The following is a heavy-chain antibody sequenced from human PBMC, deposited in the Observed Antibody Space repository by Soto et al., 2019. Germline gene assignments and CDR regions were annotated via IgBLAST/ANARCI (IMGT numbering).Heavy chain of an antibody. J-gene: IGHJ5*02. V-gene: IGHV5-51*01. D-gene: IGHD6-13*01. CDR2: IYPGDSDT. CDR3: ASLGSSPSNWFDP. CDR1: GYSFTSYW. Sequence: GESLKISCKGSGYSFTSYWIGWVRQMPGKGLEWMGIIYPGDSDTRYSPSFQGQVTISADKSISTAYLQWSSLKASDTAIYYCASLGSSPSNWFDPWGQGTLVTVSS.